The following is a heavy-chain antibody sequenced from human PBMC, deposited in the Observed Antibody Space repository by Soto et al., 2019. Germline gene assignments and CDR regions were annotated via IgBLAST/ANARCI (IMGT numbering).Heavy chain of an antibody. D-gene: IGHD3-22*01. V-gene: IGHV4-30-2*01. CDR3: ARPIGALSTTDFTY. Sequence: SETLSLTCAVSGGSISSGGYSWSWIRQPPGKGLEWIGYIYHSGSTYYNPSLKSRVTISVDRSKNQFSLKLSSVTAADTAMYYCARPIGALSTTDFTYWGQGTLVTVSS. CDR2: IYHSGST. J-gene: IGHJ4*02. CDR1: GGSISSGGYS.